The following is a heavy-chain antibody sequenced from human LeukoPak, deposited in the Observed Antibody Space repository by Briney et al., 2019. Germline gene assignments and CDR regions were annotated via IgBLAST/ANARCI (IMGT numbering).Heavy chain of an antibody. Sequence: GRSLRLSCAASGFTFSSYAMHWVREAPGKGLEWVAVISYDGSNKYYADSVKSRFTISGDNSKNTLYLQMNSLRAEDTAVYYCATDYDTPFGYWGQGTLVTVSS. CDR2: ISYDGSNK. V-gene: IGHV3-30*04. CDR1: GFTFSSYA. D-gene: IGHD4-17*01. J-gene: IGHJ4*02. CDR3: ATDYDTPFGY.